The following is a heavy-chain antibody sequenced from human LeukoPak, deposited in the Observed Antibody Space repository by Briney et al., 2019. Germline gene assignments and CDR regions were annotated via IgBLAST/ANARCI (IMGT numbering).Heavy chain of an antibody. CDR1: GFTFNTYA. CDR3: ARDKLSGSYYGSWFDP. J-gene: IGHJ5*02. CDR2: ISFNGAET. D-gene: IGHD1-26*01. Sequence: GGSLRLSCVASGFTFNTYAMQWVRQVPGKGLEWVAYISFNGAETYYGDSVKGRFTISRDNGKNSLYLQMNSLRAEDTAVYYCARDKLSGSYYGSWFDPWGQGTLVTVSS. V-gene: IGHV3-30*03.